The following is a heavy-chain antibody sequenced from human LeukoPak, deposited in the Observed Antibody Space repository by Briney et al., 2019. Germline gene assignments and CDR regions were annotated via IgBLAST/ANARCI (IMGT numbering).Heavy chain of an antibody. CDR1: GYTFTSYG. Sequence: VASVKVSCKASGYTFTSYGISWVRQAPGQGLEWMGWISAYNGNTNYAQKLQGRVTMTTDTSTSTAYMELRSLRSDGTAVYYCARDLGVRIVGAMRYWGQGTLVTVSS. CDR3: ARDLGVRIVGAMRY. J-gene: IGHJ4*02. D-gene: IGHD1-26*01. CDR2: ISAYNGNT. V-gene: IGHV1-18*01.